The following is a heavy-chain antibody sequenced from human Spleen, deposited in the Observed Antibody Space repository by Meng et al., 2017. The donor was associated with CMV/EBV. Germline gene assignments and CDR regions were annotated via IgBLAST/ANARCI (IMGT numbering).Heavy chain of an antibody. V-gene: IGHV3-21*06. D-gene: IGHD3-22*01. Sequence: GESLKISCAASGFRFSAYNMNWVRQAPGKGLEWVSFMRGDTDDTYYPDSLKGRFTISRDSAKNSLYLQMNSLRAEDTAVYYCARGQHISMIFVIISTFFDYWGRGTLVTVSS. J-gene: IGHJ4*02. CDR2: MRGDTDDT. CDR3: ARGQHISMIFVIISTFFDY. CDR1: GFRFSAYN.